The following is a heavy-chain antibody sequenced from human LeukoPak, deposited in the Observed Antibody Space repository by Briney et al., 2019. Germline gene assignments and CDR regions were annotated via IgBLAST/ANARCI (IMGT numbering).Heavy chain of an antibody. D-gene: IGHD4-23*01. CDR1: GGSITSYY. CDR2: IYYTGST. J-gene: IGHJ3*02. CDR3: ALVVTLANGDAFDI. Sequence: SETLSLTCTVSGGSITSYYWSWIRQPPGKGLEWIAYIYYTGSTNYSPSLESRVTISVDTSKNQFSLKLSSVTAADTAVYYCALVVTLANGDAFDIWGQGTMVTVSS. V-gene: IGHV4-59*12.